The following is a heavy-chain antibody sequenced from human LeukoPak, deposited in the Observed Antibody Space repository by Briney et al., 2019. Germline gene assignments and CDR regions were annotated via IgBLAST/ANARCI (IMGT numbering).Heavy chain of an antibody. J-gene: IGHJ6*02. CDR1: GFTFSSYW. V-gene: IGHV3-74*01. CDR3: ARDCSGGSCYSFGMDV. D-gene: IGHD2-15*01. Sequence: GGSLRLSCAASGFTFSSYWMHWVRHAPGKGLVGVSRINSDGSSTSYADSVTGRFTISRDNAKNTLYLQMNSLRAEDTAVYYCARDCSGGSCYSFGMDVWGQGTTVTVSS. CDR2: INSDGSST.